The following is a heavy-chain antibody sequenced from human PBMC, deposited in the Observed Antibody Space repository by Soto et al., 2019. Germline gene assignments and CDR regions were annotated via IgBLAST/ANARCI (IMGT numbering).Heavy chain of an antibody. CDR2: VYYSGST. D-gene: IGHD1-26*01. V-gene: IGHV4-59*02. Sequence: SETLSLTCTVSGGSVSNSYWGWIRQPPGKGLEWVAYVYYSGSTNYNPSLGSRVTISVDKSKNQFSLKMTSVTGADTAVYYCARGRAHEWELLVQYFDYWGQGTLVTVSS. CDR3: ARGRAHEWELLVQYFDY. J-gene: IGHJ4*02. CDR1: GGSVSNSY.